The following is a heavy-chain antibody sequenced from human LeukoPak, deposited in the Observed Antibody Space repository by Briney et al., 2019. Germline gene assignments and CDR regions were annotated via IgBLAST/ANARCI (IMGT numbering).Heavy chain of an antibody. CDR2: IYNGDPDI. V-gene: IGHV5-51*01. Sequence: GESLKISCRASGYIFTSYWIAWVGRKPGKGREWRGMIYNGDPDIRYSPSFQGKVTFSVDKSISTAYLQWSSLEASDTAMYYCARHGVWGPLDFWGQGTLVTVSS. J-gene: IGHJ4*02. CDR3: ARHGVWGPLDF. CDR1: GYIFTSYW. D-gene: IGHD3-16*01.